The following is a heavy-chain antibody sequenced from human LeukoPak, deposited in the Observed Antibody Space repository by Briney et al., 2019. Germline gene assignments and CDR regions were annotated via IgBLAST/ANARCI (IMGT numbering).Heavy chain of an antibody. CDR2: IKQDGSEK. CDR1: GFTFSSYG. CDR3: AKDNNLLWFGELSPNNWFDP. D-gene: IGHD3-10*01. J-gene: IGHJ5*02. Sequence: GSLRLSCAASGFTFSSYGMYWVRQAPGKGLEWVANIKQDGSEKYYVDSVKGRFTISRDNAKNSLYLQMNSLRAEDTAVYYCAKDNNLLWFGELSPNNWFDPWGQGTLVTVSS. V-gene: IGHV3-7*03.